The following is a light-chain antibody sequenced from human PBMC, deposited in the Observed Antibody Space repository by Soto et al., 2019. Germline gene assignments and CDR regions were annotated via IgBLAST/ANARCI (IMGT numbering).Light chain of an antibody. V-gene: IGKV3-11*01. Sequence: EMALTQSPDTLSLSPGERATLSGRASQSVSSYLAWYQQKPGQAPRLLIYDASNRATGIPARFSGSGSGTDFTLTISSLEPEDFAVYYCQQRSNWPPITFGQGTRLEIK. CDR1: QSVSSY. CDR2: DAS. CDR3: QQRSNWPPIT. J-gene: IGKJ5*01.